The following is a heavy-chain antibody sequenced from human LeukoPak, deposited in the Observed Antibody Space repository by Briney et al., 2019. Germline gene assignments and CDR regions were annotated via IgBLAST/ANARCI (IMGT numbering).Heavy chain of an antibody. D-gene: IGHD5-24*01. Sequence: SETLSLTCAVYGGSFSGYYWSWIRQPPGKGLEWIGEIDHSGSTNYNPSLKSRVTISVDTSKNQFSLKLSSVTAADTAVYYCARGRRDGYNQHRFDWGQGTLVTVSS. V-gene: IGHV4-34*01. CDR3: ARGRRDGYNQHRFD. CDR2: IDHSGST. J-gene: IGHJ4*02. CDR1: GGSFSGYY.